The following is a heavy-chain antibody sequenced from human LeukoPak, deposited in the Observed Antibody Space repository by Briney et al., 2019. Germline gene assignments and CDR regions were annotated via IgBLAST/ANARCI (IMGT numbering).Heavy chain of an antibody. Sequence: GESLKISCKGSGYKFTTYWIGGVRQMPGKGLEWMGIIYPGDSDTRYSPSFQGQVTISADKSISTAYLQWSRLKAPDTAMYYCARGGIPASGAGGADFDYWGQGTLVTVSS. D-gene: IGHD6-13*01. J-gene: IGHJ4*02. CDR2: IYPGDSDT. CDR3: ARGGIPASGAGGADFDY. V-gene: IGHV5-51*01. CDR1: GYKFTTYW.